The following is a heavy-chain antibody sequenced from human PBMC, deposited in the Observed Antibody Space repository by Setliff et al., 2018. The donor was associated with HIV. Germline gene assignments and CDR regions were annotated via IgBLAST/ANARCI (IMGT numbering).Heavy chain of an antibody. D-gene: IGHD5-18*01. V-gene: IGHV3-30*04. CDR3: AKDGQRVGYGSDFDY. Sequence: PGGSLRLSCAASGFTFRSYAMHWVRQAPGKGLEWVAVISFDGSDKFYADSVKVRFTISRDNSTNTLYLQMNSLRVEDTALYSCAKDGQRVGYGSDFDYWGQGSLVTVSS. CDR2: ISFDGSDK. CDR1: GFTFRSYA. J-gene: IGHJ4*02.